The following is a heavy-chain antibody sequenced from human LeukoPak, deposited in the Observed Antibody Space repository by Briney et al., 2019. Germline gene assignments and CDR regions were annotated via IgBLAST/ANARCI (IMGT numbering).Heavy chain of an antibody. Sequence: GGSLRLSCAASGFTVNSSYMTWVRQAPGKGLERVSIIYSDSSTYYADSVKGRFTISRDNSKNTLYLQMNSLRAEDTAVYYCARTYYDFWRVPHWGFDPWGQGTLVTVSS. J-gene: IGHJ5*02. CDR2: IYSDSST. V-gene: IGHV3-66*02. CDR3: ARTYYDFWRVPHWGFDP. D-gene: IGHD3-3*01. CDR1: GFTVNSSY.